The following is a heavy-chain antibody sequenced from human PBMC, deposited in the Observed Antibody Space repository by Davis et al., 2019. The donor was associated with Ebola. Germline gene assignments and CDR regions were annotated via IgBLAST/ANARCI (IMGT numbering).Heavy chain of an antibody. CDR1: GGSMSTGVYL. J-gene: IGHJ4*02. V-gene: IGHV4-39*07. CDR2: SYYSGST. CDR3: ARAEGSGWYHKF. Sequence: MPSETLSLTCTISGGSMSTGVYLWGWVRQPPGQGLEWIGSSYYSGSTYYNPSLKTRATISVDPPNNQFSLKLSSVTAADTAVYYCARAEGSGWYHKFWGQGNLVTVSS. D-gene: IGHD6-19*01.